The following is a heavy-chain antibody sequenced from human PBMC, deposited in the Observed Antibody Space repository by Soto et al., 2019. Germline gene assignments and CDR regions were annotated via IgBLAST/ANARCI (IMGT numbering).Heavy chain of an antibody. CDR2: ISGSGGST. J-gene: IGHJ6*03. CDR3: AKVPYDILTGSSYDYYYYYMDV. Sequence: EVQLLESGGGLVQPGGSLRLSCAASGFTFSSYAMSWVRQAPGKGLEWVSAISGSGGSTYYADSVKGRFTISRDNSKNTLYLQMNSLRAEDTAVYYCAKVPYDILTGSSYDYYYYYMDVWGKGTTVTVSS. D-gene: IGHD3-9*01. CDR1: GFTFSSYA. V-gene: IGHV3-23*01.